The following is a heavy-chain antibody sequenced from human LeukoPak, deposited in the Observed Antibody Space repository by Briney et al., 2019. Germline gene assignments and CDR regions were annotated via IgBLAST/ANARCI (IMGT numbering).Heavy chain of an antibody. CDR1: GITFITHS. D-gene: IGHD3-10*01. V-gene: IGHV3-48*01. J-gene: IGHJ4*02. Sequence: GGSLRLSCAASGITFITHSLKWVRQVPGKGLEWISYISSRSSTIYYADSVRGRFTISRDDANSSLYLQMNSLRADDTAVYYCAILEFADSWGQGTPVTVSS. CDR2: ISSRSSTI. CDR3: AILEFADS.